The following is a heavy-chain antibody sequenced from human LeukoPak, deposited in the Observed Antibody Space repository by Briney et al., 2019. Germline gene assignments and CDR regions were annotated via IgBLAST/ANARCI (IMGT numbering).Heavy chain of an antibody. CDR2: ISGSGGST. V-gene: IGHV3-23*01. CDR1: GFSFNTSA. J-gene: IGHJ4*02. Sequence: GGSLTLSCVASGFSFNTSAMSWVRQAPGKGLEWVSAISGSGGSTYYADSVKGRFTISRDNSKNTLYLQMNSLRAEDTAVYYCAKTGTPWYYFDYWGQGTLVTVSS. D-gene: IGHD6-13*01. CDR3: AKTGTPWYYFDY.